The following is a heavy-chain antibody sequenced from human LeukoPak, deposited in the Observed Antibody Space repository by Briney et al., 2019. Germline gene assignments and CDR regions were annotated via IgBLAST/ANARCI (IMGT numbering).Heavy chain of an antibody. V-gene: IGHV3-23*01. D-gene: IGHD3-22*01. Sequence: GGSLRLSCAASGFTFSSYAMSWVRQAPGKGLEWVSAISGSGGSTYYADSVRGRFTISRDNSKNTLYLQMNSLRAEDTAVYYCAKTKDDSSGYYDYWGQGTLVTVSS. CDR2: ISGSGGST. J-gene: IGHJ4*02. CDR1: GFTFSSYA. CDR3: AKTKDDSSGYYDY.